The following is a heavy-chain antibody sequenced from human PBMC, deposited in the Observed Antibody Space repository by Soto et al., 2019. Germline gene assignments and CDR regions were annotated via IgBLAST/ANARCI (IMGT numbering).Heavy chain of an antibody. J-gene: IGHJ6*02. CDR2: IYYSGST. D-gene: IGHD5-12*01. CDR3: ARVRGDGSYYYYYGMDV. Sequence: SETLSLTCTVSGGSISSGDYYWSWIRQPPGKGLEWIGYIYYSGSTYYNPSLKSRVTISVDTSKNQFSLKLSSVAAADTAVYYCARVRGDGSYYYYYGMDVWGQGTTVTVSS. CDR1: GGSISSGDYY. V-gene: IGHV4-30-4*01.